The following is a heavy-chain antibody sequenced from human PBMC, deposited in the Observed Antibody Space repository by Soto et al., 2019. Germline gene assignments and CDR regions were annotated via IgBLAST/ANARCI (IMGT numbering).Heavy chain of an antibody. Sequence: ASVKVSCKASGGTFSSYAISWVQQAPGQGLEWMGGIIPIFGTANYAQKFQGRATITADESTSTAYMELSSLRSEDTAVYYCARSLVGVAPTHFDYWGQGTLVTVSS. CDR1: GGTFSSYA. V-gene: IGHV1-69*13. J-gene: IGHJ4*02. CDR2: IIPIFGTA. CDR3: ARSLVGVAPTHFDY. D-gene: IGHD3-3*01.